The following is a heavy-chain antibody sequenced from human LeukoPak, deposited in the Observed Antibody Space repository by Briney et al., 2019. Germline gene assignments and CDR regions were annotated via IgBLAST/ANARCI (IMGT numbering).Heavy chain of an antibody. J-gene: IGHJ4*02. Sequence: PSETLSLTCTVSAVSISSRSNYWGWIRQAPGKGLEWIGSFYYNEITYYNPSLRSRVTISVDTSNNQFSLKLSAGPAADTAVYYCAKFNYSGDTPFDYWGQGTLVTVSS. D-gene: IGHD4-23*01. CDR1: AVSISSRSNY. V-gene: IGHV4-39*07. CDR3: AKFNYSGDTPFDY. CDR2: FYYNEIT.